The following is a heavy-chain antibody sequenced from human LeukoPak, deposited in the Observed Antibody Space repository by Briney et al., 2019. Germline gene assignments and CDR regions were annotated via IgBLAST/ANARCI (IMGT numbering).Heavy chain of an antibody. D-gene: IGHD3-10*01. J-gene: IGHJ6*02. CDR2: IYYSGST. V-gene: IGHV4-30-4*01. CDR3: ARDRADYYYYGMDV. CDR1: GGSISSGDYY. Sequence: SETLSLTCTVSGGSISSGDYYWSWIRQPPGKGLEWIGYIYYSGSTYYNPSLKSRVTISVDTSKNQFSLKLSSVTAADTAVYYSARDRADYYYYGMDVWGQGTTVTVSS.